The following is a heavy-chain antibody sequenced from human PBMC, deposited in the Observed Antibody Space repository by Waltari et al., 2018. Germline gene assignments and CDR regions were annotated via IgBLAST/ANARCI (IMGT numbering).Heavy chain of an antibody. CDR1: GYPIRSGHY. D-gene: IGHD6-6*01. V-gene: IGHV4-38-2*01. CDR2: IHHSEST. CDR3: ATLAGTGSSSYLHDY. Sequence: QVQLQESGPGLVKPSETLSLTCAVSGYPIRSGHYWGWIRQSPGKGLEWIGSIHHSESTYYNPSLKSRVTISVDTSKNQFSLKLNSVTAADTAVYFCATLAGTGSSSYLHDYWGKGTLVTVSS. J-gene: IGHJ4*02.